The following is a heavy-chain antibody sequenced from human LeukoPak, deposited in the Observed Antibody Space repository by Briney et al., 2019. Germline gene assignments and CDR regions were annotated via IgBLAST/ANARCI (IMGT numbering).Heavy chain of an antibody. CDR2: ISAYNGNT. CDR1: GYTFTSYG. Sequence: ASVKLSCKASGYTFTSYGISWVRQAPGQGLEWMGWISAYNGNTNYAQKLQGRVTMTTDTSTSTAYMELRSLRSDDTAVYYCAREGVYYYDSSGYSPLDYWGQGTLVTVSS. D-gene: IGHD3-22*01. V-gene: IGHV1-18*01. CDR3: AREGVYYYDSSGYSPLDY. J-gene: IGHJ4*02.